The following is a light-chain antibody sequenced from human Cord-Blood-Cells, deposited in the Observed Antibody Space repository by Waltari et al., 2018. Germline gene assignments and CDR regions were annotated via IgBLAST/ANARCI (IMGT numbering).Light chain of an antibody. CDR1: QSVLYSSNNKNY. Sequence: DIVMPQSPDSLAVSLGERATINCKSSQSVLYSSNNKNYLAWYQQKPGQPPKLLIYWASTLESGVPDRFSGSGSGTDFTLTISSLQAEDVAVYYCQQYYSTPTFGQGTKLEIK. CDR2: WAS. J-gene: IGKJ2*01. CDR3: QQYYSTPT. V-gene: IGKV4-1*01.